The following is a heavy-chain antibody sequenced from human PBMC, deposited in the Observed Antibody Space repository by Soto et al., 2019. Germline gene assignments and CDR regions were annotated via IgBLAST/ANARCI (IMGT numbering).Heavy chain of an antibody. J-gene: IGHJ4*02. CDR2: ISGSDGKT. CDR1: GFSFASFA. CDR3: AKWSYLDY. V-gene: IGHV3-23*01. Sequence: GGSLRLSCTTSGFSFASFAMTWVRQAPGKGLEWVATISGSDGKTYYADSVKGRFSISRDTSRNTLYLQMNSLRADDTAIYYCAKWSYLDYRGQGTRVTVSS. D-gene: IGHD3-3*01.